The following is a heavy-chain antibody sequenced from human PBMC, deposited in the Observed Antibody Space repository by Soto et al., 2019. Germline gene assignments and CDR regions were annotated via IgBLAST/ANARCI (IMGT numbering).Heavy chain of an antibody. J-gene: IGHJ4*02. CDR1: GYTFTDYW. Sequence: GESLKISCKGSGYTFTDYWIGWVRQLPGKGLEWMGIIYPGDSDTRYSPSFQGHVTITVDKSTSTAYLQWNTLKASDTAMYYCARPGYYYDSSGYYEWGQGTLVTVSS. V-gene: IGHV5-51*01. CDR3: ARPGYYYDSSGYYE. D-gene: IGHD3-22*01. CDR2: IYPGDSDT.